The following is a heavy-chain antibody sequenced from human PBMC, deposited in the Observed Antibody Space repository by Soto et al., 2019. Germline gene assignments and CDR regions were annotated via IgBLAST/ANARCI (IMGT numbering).Heavy chain of an antibody. CDR2: IYPSDSDT. CDR1: GYTFTIYW. D-gene: IGHD4-17*01. CDR3: ARPANTVADHFDL. Sequence: XESLKISVQVSGYTFTIYWIGWVRQIPGKGLEWMGIIYPSDSDTRYSPSFQGQVTISADQSINTAYLQWDSLKASDTAIYYCARPANTVADHFDLWGQGTPVTVSS. V-gene: IGHV5-51*01. J-gene: IGHJ4*02.